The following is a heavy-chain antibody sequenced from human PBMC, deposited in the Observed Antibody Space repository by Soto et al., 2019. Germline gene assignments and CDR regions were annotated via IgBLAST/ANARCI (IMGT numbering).Heavy chain of an antibody. D-gene: IGHD5-18*01. CDR2: IIPIFGTA. Sequence: SVKVSCKASGGTFSSYAISWVRQAPGQGLEWMGGIIPIFGTANYAQKFQGRVTITADESTSTAYMELSSLRSEDTAVYYCARESQTAMVFRESKYYFDYWGQGTLVTVSS. CDR1: GGTFSSYA. V-gene: IGHV1-69*13. J-gene: IGHJ4*02. CDR3: ARESQTAMVFRESKYYFDY.